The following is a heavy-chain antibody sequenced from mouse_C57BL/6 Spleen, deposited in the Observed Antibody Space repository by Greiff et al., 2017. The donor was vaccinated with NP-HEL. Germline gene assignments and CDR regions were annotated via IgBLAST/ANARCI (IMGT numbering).Heavy chain of an antibody. CDR2: IDPSDSET. Sequence: VQLKQPGAELVRPGSSVKLSCKASGYTFTSYWMHWVKQRPIQGLEWIGNIDPSDSETHYNQKFKDKATLTIDKSSSTAYMQLSSLTSEDSAVYYCAREGDYYYGSSYYFDYWGQGTTLTVSS. D-gene: IGHD1-1*01. CDR3: AREGDYYYGSSYYFDY. J-gene: IGHJ2*01. CDR1: GYTFTSYW. V-gene: IGHV1-52*01.